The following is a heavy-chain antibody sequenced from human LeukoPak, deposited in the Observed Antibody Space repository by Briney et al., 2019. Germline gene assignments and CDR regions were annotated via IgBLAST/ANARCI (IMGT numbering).Heavy chain of an antibody. J-gene: IGHJ4*02. V-gene: IGHV3-9*01. CDR1: GFNFGAYV. D-gene: IGHD1-26*01. Sequence: GGSLRPSCAASGFNFGAYVMHWVRQSPGKGLEWVAVISWTGDGAAYADSVRGRFTISRDNAKNSLYLQMNSLRPEDTAFYYCVKDAPNGSVDYWGQGTLVTVSS. CDR2: ISWTGDGA. CDR3: VKDAPNGSVDY.